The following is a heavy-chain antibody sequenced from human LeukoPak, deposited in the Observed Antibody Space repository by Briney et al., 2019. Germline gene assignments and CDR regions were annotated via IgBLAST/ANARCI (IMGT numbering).Heavy chain of an antibody. CDR1: GFTSSTFA. CDR2: ISETGRST. Sequence: GGSLRLSCVASGFTSSTFAMNWVRQAPGKGLEWVSTISETGRSTYYADSVKGQFTISRDNSKNTLYLQMNSLRAEDTAVYYCAKDISSTFDYWGQGTLVTVSS. D-gene: IGHD6-13*01. V-gene: IGHV3-23*01. CDR3: AKDISSTFDY. J-gene: IGHJ4*02.